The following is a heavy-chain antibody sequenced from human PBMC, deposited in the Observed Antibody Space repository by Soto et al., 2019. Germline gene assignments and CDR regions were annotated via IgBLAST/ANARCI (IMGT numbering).Heavy chain of an antibody. J-gene: IGHJ5*02. CDR2: IWYDGSNK. CDR3: ARSRSGSYYNKNWFDP. Sequence: QVQLVESGGGVVQPGRSLRLSCAASGFTFSSYGMHWVRQAPGKGLEWVAVIWYDGSNKYYADSVKGRFTISRDNSKNTLYLQMNSVRAEDTAVYYWARSRSGSYYNKNWFDPWGQGTLVTVSS. D-gene: IGHD3-10*01. V-gene: IGHV3-33*01. CDR1: GFTFSSYG.